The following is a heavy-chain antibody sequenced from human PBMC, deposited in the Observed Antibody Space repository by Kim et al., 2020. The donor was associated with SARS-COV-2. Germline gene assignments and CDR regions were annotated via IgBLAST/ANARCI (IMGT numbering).Heavy chain of an antibody. Sequence: GGSLRLSCATSGFTFSSYSMNWVRQAPGKGLEWVSHVSGSGTTTKYADSVKGRFTISRDNAKNSLYQQMSGLRAEDTAVDYCVRENYWAFDIWGQGAMVT. V-gene: IGHV3-48*04. CDR2: VSGSGTTT. CDR1: GFTFSSYS. J-gene: IGHJ3*02. CDR3: VRENYWAFDI. D-gene: IGHD2-15*01.